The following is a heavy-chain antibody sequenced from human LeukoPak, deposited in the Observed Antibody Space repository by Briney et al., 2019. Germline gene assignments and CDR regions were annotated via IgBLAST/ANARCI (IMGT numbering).Heavy chain of an antibody. D-gene: IGHD2-21*01. J-gene: IGHJ4*02. CDR3: AKDLRGGDSL. Sequence: GGSLRLSCAASGFTFSNYAMSWVRQAPGKGLEWVSAISGSGGSGGSTYYADSVKGRFTISRDNSKNTLYLQMNSLRAEDTAVYYCAKDLRGGDSLWGQGTLVTVSS. CDR2: ISGSGGSGGST. CDR1: GFTFSNYA. V-gene: IGHV3-23*01.